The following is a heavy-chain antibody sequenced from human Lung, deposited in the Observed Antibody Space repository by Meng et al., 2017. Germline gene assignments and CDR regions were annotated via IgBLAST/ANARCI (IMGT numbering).Heavy chain of an antibody. J-gene: IGHJ4*02. V-gene: IGHV4-34*01. CDR1: GVSFSDYY. CDR3: ARGPTTMAHDFDY. CDR2: INHSGST. Sequence: VQLPQWGAVPLTPSETLALSCVFSGVSFSDYYWSWIRQPPGKGLEWIGEINHSGSTNYNPSLESRATISVDTSQNNLSLKLSSVTAADSAVYYCARGPTTMAHDFDYWGQGTLVTVSS. D-gene: IGHD4-11*01.